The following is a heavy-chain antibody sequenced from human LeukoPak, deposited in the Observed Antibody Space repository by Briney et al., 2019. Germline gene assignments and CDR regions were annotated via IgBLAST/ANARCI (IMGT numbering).Heavy chain of an antibody. CDR1: GYSFTSYW. D-gene: IGHD4-17*01. V-gene: IGHV5-51*01. J-gene: IGHJ4*02. CDR3: ARALRTGQGDYVPVL. CDR2: IYPGDSET. Sequence: GESLKISCKGSGYSFTSYWIGWVRQMPGKGLEWMTIIYPGDSETRYSPSFQGQVTISADKSIGTTYLQWSSLKASDTAMYYCARALRTGQGDYVPVLWGQGTLVTVSS.